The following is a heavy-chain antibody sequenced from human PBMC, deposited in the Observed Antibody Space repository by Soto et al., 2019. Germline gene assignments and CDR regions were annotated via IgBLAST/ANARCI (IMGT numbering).Heavy chain of an antibody. Sequence: ASVKVSCKASGYTFTGYYMHWVRQAPGQGLEWMGWISAYNGNTSYAQKLQGRVTMTTDTSTSTAYMELSSLRAEDTAVYYCANRDTSMIYRYYYGMDVWGQGTTVTVSS. D-gene: IGHD5-18*01. CDR1: GYTFTGYY. V-gene: IGHV1-18*04. CDR2: ISAYNGNT. J-gene: IGHJ6*02. CDR3: ANRDTSMIYRYYYGMDV.